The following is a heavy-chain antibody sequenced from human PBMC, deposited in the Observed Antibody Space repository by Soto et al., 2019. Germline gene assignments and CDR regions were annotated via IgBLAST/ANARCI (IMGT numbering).Heavy chain of an antibody. Sequence: PGGSLRLSCSASGFTFSSYAMHWVRQAPGKGLEYVSAISSNGGSTYYADSVKGRFTISRDNSKNMLYLQMSSLRAEDTAVYYCVKSLSKVAARTYFTLDPYFDYWGQGTLVTVSS. V-gene: IGHV3-64D*06. CDR2: ISSNGGST. J-gene: IGHJ4*02. D-gene: IGHD6-6*01. CDR1: GFTFSSYA. CDR3: VKSLSKVAARTYFTLDPYFDY.